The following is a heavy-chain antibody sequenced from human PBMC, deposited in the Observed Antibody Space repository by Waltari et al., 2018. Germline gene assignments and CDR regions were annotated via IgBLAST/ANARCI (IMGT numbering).Heavy chain of an antibody. D-gene: IGHD6-13*01. J-gene: IGHJ3*02. CDR2: ISWNSGSI. CDR3: AKEKVAAAGTGAFDI. V-gene: IGHV3-9*01. Sequence: EVQLVESGGGLVQPGRSLRLSCAASGFTFDDYAMHWVRQATGTGLEWVSGISWNSGSIGYADSVKGRFTISRDNAKNYRYGKMNSLRAEDTALYYCAKEKVAAAGTGAFDIWGQGTMVTV. CDR1: GFTFDDYA.